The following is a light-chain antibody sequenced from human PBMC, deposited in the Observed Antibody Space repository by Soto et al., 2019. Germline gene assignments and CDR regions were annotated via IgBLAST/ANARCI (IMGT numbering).Light chain of an antibody. J-gene: IGLJ3*02. Sequence: QSVLTQPPSASGTPGQRVSISCSGTSSNIGSNTVNWYRQLPGTAPKLLVYSNGHRPSGVPDRLSGSKSGTSASLAISGLQSEDEAHYYCAAWDDRLNGWVFGGGTKVTVL. V-gene: IGLV1-44*01. CDR1: SSNIGSNT. CDR3: AAWDDRLNGWV. CDR2: SNG.